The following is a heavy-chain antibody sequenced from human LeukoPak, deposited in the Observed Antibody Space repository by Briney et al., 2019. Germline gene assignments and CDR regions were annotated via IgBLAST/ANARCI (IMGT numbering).Heavy chain of an antibody. D-gene: IGHD2-2*02. CDR2: IIPIFGTA. CDR1: GYTFTSYG. CDR3: ASSPSAVVVVPAAIPMPNYYYYMDV. Sequence: SVKVSCKASGYTFTSYGISWVRQAPGQGLEWMGGIIPIFGTANYAQKFQGRVTITTDESTSTAYMELSSLRSEDTAVYYCASSPSAVVVVPAAIPMPNYYYYMDVWGKGTTVTVSS. J-gene: IGHJ6*03. V-gene: IGHV1-69*05.